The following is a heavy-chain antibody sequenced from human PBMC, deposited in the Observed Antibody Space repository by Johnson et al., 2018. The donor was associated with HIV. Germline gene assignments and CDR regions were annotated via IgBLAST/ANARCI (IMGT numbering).Heavy chain of an antibody. CDR1: GFSFSTYA. J-gene: IGHJ3*02. Sequence: VQLVESGGGVVQPGRSLRLSCAASGFSFSTYAMHWVRQAPGKGLEWLIVISYDGSHKYYADSVKGRFTISRDNSKNTLYLQMNRLRAGDTAVYYCARGLSSGYSGYAFDIWGQGTMVTVSS. V-gene: IGHV3-30*04. D-gene: IGHD3-22*01. CDR2: ISYDGSHK. CDR3: ARGLSSGYSGYAFDI.